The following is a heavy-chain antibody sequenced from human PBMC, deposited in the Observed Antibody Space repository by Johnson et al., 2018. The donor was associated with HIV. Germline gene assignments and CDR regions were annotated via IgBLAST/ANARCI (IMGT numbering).Heavy chain of an antibody. J-gene: IGHJ3*02. Sequence: VHLVESGGGVVQPGGSLRLSCAASGFTFSSYGMHWVRQAPGKGLEWVAFIRYDGSNKYYADSVKGRFTISRDNSKNTLYLQMNSLRAEDTAVYYCAKSSGSSGAFDIWGQGTMVTVSS. CDR3: AKSSGSSGAFDI. D-gene: IGHD2-15*01. CDR2: IRYDGSNK. V-gene: IGHV3-30*02. CDR1: GFTFSSYG.